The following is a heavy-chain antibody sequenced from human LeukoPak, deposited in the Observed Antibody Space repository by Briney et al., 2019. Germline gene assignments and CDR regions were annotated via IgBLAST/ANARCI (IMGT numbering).Heavy chain of an antibody. J-gene: IGHJ3*02. CDR2: ISAYNGNT. CDR3: ARPSVPAAVDDAFDI. CDR1: GYTFTSYG. D-gene: IGHD2-2*01. V-gene: IGHV1-18*01. Sequence: ASVTVSCKASGYTFTSYGISWVRQAPGQGLEWMGWISAYNGNTNYAQKLQGRVTMTTDTSTSTAYMELRSLRSDDTAVYYCARPSVPAAVDDAFDIWGQGTMVTVSS.